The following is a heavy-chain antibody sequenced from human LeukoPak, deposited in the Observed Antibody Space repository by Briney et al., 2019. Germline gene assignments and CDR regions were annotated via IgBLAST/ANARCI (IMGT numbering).Heavy chain of an antibody. Sequence: SETLSLTGSVSGGSLSSSSYYWGWIRQPPGKGLEWIGSIYYSGYTYYNPSLGGRVTISVDTSKNQFSLKLSSVTAADTAVYYCAKLYMGSYNNRGLDSWGQGTLVTVSS. CDR3: AKLYMGSYNNRGLDS. CDR2: IYYSGYT. D-gene: IGHD3-10*01. J-gene: IGHJ4*02. CDR1: GGSLSSSSYY. V-gene: IGHV4-39*01.